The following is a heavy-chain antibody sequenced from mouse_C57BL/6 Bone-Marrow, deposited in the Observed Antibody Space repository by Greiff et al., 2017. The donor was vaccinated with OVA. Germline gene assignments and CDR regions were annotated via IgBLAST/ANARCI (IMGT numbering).Heavy chain of an antibody. Sequence: EVMLVESGGGLVQPGGSLSLSCAASGFTFTDYYMSWVRQPPGKALEWLGFIRNKANGYTTEYSASVKGRFTISRGDSQSILYLQMNALRAEDSAPYYCARYRGYYGSSDYAMDYWGQGTSVTVSS. J-gene: IGHJ4*01. CDR3: ARYRGYYGSSDYAMDY. CDR2: IRNKANGYTT. D-gene: IGHD1-1*01. CDR1: GFTFTDYY. V-gene: IGHV7-3*01.